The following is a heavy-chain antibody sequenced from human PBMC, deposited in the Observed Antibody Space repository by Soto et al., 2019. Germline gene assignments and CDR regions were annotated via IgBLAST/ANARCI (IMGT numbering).Heavy chain of an antibody. CDR2: IDLSGTTT. CDR3: TKDRVPDGIYSFDY. J-gene: IGHJ4*02. V-gene: IGHV3-23*03. D-gene: IGHD2-15*01. Sequence: GGSLRLCCAASGVPFADYAMHWVRQAPGKGLEWVSFIDLSGTTTYYRDSVKGRFTIFKDKSMNTVYLQMSSLTVEDTAVYYCTKDRVPDGIYSFDYWGQGALVTVSS. CDR1: GVPFADYA.